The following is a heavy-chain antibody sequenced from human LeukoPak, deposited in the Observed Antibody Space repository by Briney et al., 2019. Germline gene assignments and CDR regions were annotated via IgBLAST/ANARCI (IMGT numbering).Heavy chain of an antibody. CDR2: IYYSGST. CDR1: GGSISSGDYY. J-gene: IGHJ6*02. V-gene: IGHV4-30-4*01. Sequence: SQTLSLTCTVSGGSISSGDYYWSWIPQPPGKGLEWIGYIYYSGSTYHNPSLKSRVTISVDTSKNQFSLKLSSVTAADTAVYYCARCNHDYSNYGPSGYYYGMDVWGQGTTVTVSS. CDR3: ARCNHDYSNYGPSGYYYGMDV. D-gene: IGHD4-11*01.